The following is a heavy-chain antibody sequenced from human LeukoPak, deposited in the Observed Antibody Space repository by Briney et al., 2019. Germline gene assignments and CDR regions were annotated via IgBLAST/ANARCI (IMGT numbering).Heavy chain of an antibody. Sequence: PGRSLRLSCAASGFIFRDYVMNWVRQAPGKGLEWVAVTSFDESTKHYADSVQGRFTISRDNSKNTLYLQMNSLRAEDTAVYFCARDEGWLRSFDYWGQGTLVTVSS. CDR1: GFIFRDYV. CDR3: ARDEGWLRSFDY. D-gene: IGHD5-12*01. V-gene: IGHV3-30-3*01. J-gene: IGHJ4*02. CDR2: TSFDESTK.